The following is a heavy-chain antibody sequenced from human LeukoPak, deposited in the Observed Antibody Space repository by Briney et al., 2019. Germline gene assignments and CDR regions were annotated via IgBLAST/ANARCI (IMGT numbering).Heavy chain of an antibody. CDR2: ISSSSSYI. Sequence: GGSLRLSCAASGFTFSSYAMSWVRQAPGKGLEWVSSISSSSSYIYYVDSVKGRFTISRDNAKNSLYLQMNSLRAEDTAVYYCASDRAVPAAAYYYYMDVWGKGTTVTISS. J-gene: IGHJ6*03. V-gene: IGHV3-21*01. CDR1: GFTFSSYA. D-gene: IGHD2-2*01. CDR3: ASDRAVPAAAYYYYMDV.